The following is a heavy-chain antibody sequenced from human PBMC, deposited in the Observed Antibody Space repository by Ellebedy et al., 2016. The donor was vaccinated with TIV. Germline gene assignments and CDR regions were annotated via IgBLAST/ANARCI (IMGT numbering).Heavy chain of an antibody. CDR3: ARVVRGVIMFVPSYYFDY. D-gene: IGHD3-10*01. CDR2: INHSGST. J-gene: IGHJ4*02. Sequence: SETLSLXXTVSGGSISSSSYYWSWIRQPPGKGLEWIGEINHSGSTNYNPSLKSRVTISVDTSKNQFSLKLSSVTAADTAVYYCARVVRGVIMFVPSYYFDYWGQGTLVTVSS. CDR1: GGSISSSSYY. V-gene: IGHV4-39*07.